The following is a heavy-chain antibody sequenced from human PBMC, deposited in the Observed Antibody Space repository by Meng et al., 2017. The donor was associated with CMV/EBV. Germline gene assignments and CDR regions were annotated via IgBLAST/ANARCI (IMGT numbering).Heavy chain of an antibody. D-gene: IGHD3-3*01. J-gene: IGHJ4*02. V-gene: IGHV3-11*01. Sequence: GESLKISCAASGFTFSDYYMSWIRQAPGKGLEWVSYISSSGSTIYYADSVKGRFTISRDNAKNSLYLQMNSLRVEDTAVYYCARDYDFWSGFLDYWGQGTLVTVSS. CDR2: ISSSGSTI. CDR1: GFTFSDYY. CDR3: ARDYDFWSGFLDY.